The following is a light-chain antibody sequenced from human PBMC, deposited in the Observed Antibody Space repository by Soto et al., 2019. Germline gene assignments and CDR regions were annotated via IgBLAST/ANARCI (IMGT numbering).Light chain of an antibody. Sequence: DIQMTQFPSSLSASVEDRVTITCRASQSISSYLNWYQQKPGKAPKLLIYAASSLQSGVPSRFSGSGSGTDFTLTISSLQPEDFATYYCQQSYSTPWTFGQGTKVDIK. CDR3: QQSYSTPWT. J-gene: IGKJ1*01. V-gene: IGKV1-39*01. CDR2: AAS. CDR1: QSISSY.